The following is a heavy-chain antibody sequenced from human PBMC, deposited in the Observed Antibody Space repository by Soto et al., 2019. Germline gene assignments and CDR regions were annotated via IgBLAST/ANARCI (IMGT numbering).Heavy chain of an antibody. CDR2: IYYSGST. D-gene: IGHD1-1*01. Sequence: SETLSLTCTVSGGSISSSSYYWGWIRQPPGKGLEWIGSIYYSGSTYYNPSLKCRITISVDTSKNQFSLKLSSVTAADTAVYYCARRPGYFWFDPWGQGTLVTVSS. J-gene: IGHJ5*02. CDR3: ARRPGYFWFDP. CDR1: GGSISSSSYY. V-gene: IGHV4-39*01.